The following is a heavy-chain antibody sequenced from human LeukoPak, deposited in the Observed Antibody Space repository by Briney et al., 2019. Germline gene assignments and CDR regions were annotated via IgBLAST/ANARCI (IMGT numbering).Heavy chain of an antibody. CDR3: ARGDGRGRSDGAT. D-gene: IGHD6-19*01. CDR1: GFNFNSY. Sequence: PGESLRLSCAASGFNFNSYMGWVRQAPEDGLEWVAIINRDETDIYYVDSVKGRFTISRDNAKSSLFLEMNSLRVEDTGVYYCARGDGRGRSDGATWGPGTLVTVSS. J-gene: IGHJ1*01. CDR2: INRDETDI. V-gene: IGHV3-7*01.